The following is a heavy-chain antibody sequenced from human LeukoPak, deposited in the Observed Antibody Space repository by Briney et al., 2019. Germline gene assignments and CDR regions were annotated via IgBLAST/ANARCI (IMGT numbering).Heavy chain of an antibody. CDR1: GFPFSDYF. J-gene: IGHJ6*03. V-gene: IGHV3-11*04. D-gene: IGHD6-13*01. Sequence: GGSLRLSCAASGFPFSDYFMSWIRQAPGKGLEWISYISSSGITLYYAESVKGRFTISRDNAKNSLYLQMNSLRAEDTAVYYCARDGAAAGSDYYYYMDVWGKGITVTVSS. CDR3: ARDGAAAGSDYYYYMDV. CDR2: ISSSGITL.